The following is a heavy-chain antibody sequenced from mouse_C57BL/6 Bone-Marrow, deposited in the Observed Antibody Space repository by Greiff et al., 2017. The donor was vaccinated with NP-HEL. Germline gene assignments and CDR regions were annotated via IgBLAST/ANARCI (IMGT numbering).Heavy chain of an antibody. D-gene: IGHD1-1*01. CDR2: IYPGDGDT. CDR3: ARGDYGSSRFGYAMDY. J-gene: IGHJ4*01. Sequence: VKLQESGAELVKPGASVKISCKASGYAFSSYWMNWVKERPGKGLEWIGQIYPGDGDTKYNGKFKGKATLNADKSSSTAYMQVSSLTSEDSAVYFCARGDYGSSRFGYAMDYWGQGTSVTVSS. CDR1: GYAFSSYW. V-gene: IGHV1-80*01.